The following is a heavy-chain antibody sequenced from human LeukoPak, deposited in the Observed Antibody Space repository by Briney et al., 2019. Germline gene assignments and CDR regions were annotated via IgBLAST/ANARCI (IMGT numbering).Heavy chain of an antibody. Sequence: GGSLRLSCAASGFTFDDYGMTWVRQAPGKGLEWVSGINWNGGSTGYVDSVKGRFTISRDNAKNSLYLQLNSLRAEDTAVFYCARGRSVSGTPEFDYWGQGTLVTVSS. D-gene: IGHD6-19*01. V-gene: IGHV3-20*04. CDR1: GFTFDDYG. CDR3: ARGRSVSGTPEFDY. CDR2: INWNGGST. J-gene: IGHJ4*02.